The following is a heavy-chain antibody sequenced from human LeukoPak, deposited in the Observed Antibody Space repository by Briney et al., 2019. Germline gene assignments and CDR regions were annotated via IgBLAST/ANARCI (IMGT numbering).Heavy chain of an antibody. CDR1: GFTFSSYS. CDR2: ISSSSYI. V-gene: IGHV3-21*01. Sequence: PGGSLRLSCAASGFTFSSYSMNWVRQAPGKGLEWVSSISSSSYIYYADLVKGRFTISRDNAKNSLYLQMNSLRAEDTAVYYCARVPAAILSRYYFDYWGQGTLVTVSS. D-gene: IGHD2-2*02. CDR3: ARVPAAILSRYYFDY. J-gene: IGHJ4*02.